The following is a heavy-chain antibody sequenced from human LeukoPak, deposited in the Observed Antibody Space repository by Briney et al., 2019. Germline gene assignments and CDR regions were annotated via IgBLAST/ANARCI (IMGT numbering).Heavy chain of an antibody. Sequence: SETLSLTCTVSGGSISSYYWSWIRQPPGKGLEWIGYIYYSGSTNYNPSLKSRVTISVDTSKNQFSLKLSSVTAADTAVYYCARVLNYYDSSGSGWFDPWGQGTLVTVSS. D-gene: IGHD3-22*01. V-gene: IGHV4-59*01. J-gene: IGHJ5*02. CDR1: GGSISSYY. CDR2: IYYSGST. CDR3: ARVLNYYDSSGSGWFDP.